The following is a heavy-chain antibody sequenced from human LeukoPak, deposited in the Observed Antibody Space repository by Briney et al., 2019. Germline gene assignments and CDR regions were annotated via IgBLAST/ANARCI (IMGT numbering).Heavy chain of an antibody. CDR1: GDSITSDY. CDR2: INYGGNS. V-gene: IGHV4-59*08. CDR3: ARLDCISNTCYNY. D-gene: IGHD3-10*01. Sequence: SETLSLTCNVSGDSITSDYCSWIRQSPGKGLEWIGYINYGGNSDYNPSLNSRVTISVNRSKKQVSLKMRSMTAADTAVYYCARLDCISNTCYNYWAPGALVTVSS. J-gene: IGHJ4*02.